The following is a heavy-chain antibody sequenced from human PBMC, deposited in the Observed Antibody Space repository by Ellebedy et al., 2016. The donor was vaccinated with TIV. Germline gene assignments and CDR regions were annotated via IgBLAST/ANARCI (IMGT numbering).Heavy chain of an antibody. D-gene: IGHD4-17*01. V-gene: IGHV3-7*01. CDR3: SRHTDYALDY. CDR2: IKQDGSEK. CDR1: GFTVSSHNY. J-gene: IGHJ4*02. Sequence: GESLKISCAASGFTVSSHNYMSWVRQAPGKGLECVANIKQDGSEKSYVDSVKGRFTISRDNAKNSLYLQMNSLRAEDTAVYYCSRHTDYALDYWGQGALVTVSS.